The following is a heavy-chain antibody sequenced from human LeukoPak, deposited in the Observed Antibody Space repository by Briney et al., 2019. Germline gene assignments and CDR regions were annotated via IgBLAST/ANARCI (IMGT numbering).Heavy chain of an antibody. V-gene: IGHV3-23*01. CDR3: AKDGGDCSGGSCYSLYYYYYMDV. CDR2: ISVSGGST. D-gene: IGHD2-15*01. CDR1: GFTFSSYA. J-gene: IGHJ6*03. Sequence: GGSLRLSCAASGFTFSSYAMSWVRQAPGKGLEWVSGISVSGGSTYYADSVKGRFTISRDNSKNTLYLQMNSLRAEDTAVYYCAKDGGDCSGGSCYSLYYYYYMDVWGKGTTVTVSS.